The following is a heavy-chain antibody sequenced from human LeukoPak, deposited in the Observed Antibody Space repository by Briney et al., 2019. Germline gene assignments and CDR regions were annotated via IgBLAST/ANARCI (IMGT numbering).Heavy chain of an antibody. CDR2: INHSGST. D-gene: IGHD5-18*01. CDR1: GDSISSSKW. CDR3: ARPQWGLWAFDY. J-gene: IGHJ4*02. V-gene: IGHV4-4*02. Sequence: PSETLSLTCAVSGDSISSSKWWSWVRQPPGKGLEWIGEINHSGSTNYNPSLKGRVTISVDTSKNQFSLKLSSVTAADTAVYYCARPQWGLWAFDYWGQGTLVTVSS.